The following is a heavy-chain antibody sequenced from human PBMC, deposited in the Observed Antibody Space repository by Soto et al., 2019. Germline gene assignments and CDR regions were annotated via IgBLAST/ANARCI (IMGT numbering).Heavy chain of an antibody. Sequence: ASVKVSCKASGYTFTGYYMHWVRQAPGQGLEWMGWINPNSGGTNYAQKFQGWVTMTRDTSISTAYMELSRLRSDDTAVYYCATALNSYCSSTSCYRDYYYMDVWGKGTTVTVSS. CDR3: ATALNSYCSSTSCYRDYYYMDV. V-gene: IGHV1-2*04. CDR2: INPNSGGT. D-gene: IGHD2-2*02. CDR1: GYTFTGYY. J-gene: IGHJ6*03.